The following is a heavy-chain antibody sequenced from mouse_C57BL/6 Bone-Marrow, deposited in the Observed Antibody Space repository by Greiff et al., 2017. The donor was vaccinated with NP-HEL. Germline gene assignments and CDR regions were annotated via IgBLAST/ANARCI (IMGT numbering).Heavy chain of an antibody. CDR1: GYTFTSYW. V-gene: IGHV1-55*01. D-gene: IGHD2-1*01. Sequence: QVQLQQPGAELVKPGASVKMSCKASGYTFTSYWITWVKQRPGQGLEWIGDIYPGSGSTNYNEKFKSKATLTVDTSSSTAYMQLSSLTSEDSAVYYCARSGYGNYTPWYFDVWGTGTTVTVAS. CDR3: ARSGYGNYTPWYFDV. J-gene: IGHJ1*03. CDR2: IYPGSGST.